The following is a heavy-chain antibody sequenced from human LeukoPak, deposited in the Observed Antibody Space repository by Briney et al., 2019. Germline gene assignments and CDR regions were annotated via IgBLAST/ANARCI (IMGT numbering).Heavy chain of an antibody. Sequence: GGSLRLSCAASGISVSDNYMTWVRQAPGKGLEWVSLIKSGGDTTYADSVKGRFTISRDNSKNTLYLHMNSLRVEDTGVYYCAYPAAEGYHYYYMDVWGKGTTVSVYS. D-gene: IGHD1-14*01. CDR1: GISVSDNY. CDR3: AYPAAEGYHYYYMDV. J-gene: IGHJ6*03. CDR2: IKSGGDT. V-gene: IGHV3-66*02.